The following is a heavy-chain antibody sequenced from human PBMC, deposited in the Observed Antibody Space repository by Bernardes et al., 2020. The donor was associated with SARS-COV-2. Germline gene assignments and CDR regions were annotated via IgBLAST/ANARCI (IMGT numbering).Heavy chain of an antibody. J-gene: IGHJ4*02. Sequence: GGSLRLSCAASEFAFRRYGIYWVPQAPGKGLEWVSAISGSGGSTYYADSVKGRFTISRDNSKNTLYLQMNSLRAEDTAVYYCAKAVRVAVADYYFDYWGQGTLVTVSS. CDR1: EFAFRRYG. CDR3: AKAVRVAVADYYFDY. D-gene: IGHD6-19*01. CDR2: ISGSGGST. V-gene: IGHV3-23*01.